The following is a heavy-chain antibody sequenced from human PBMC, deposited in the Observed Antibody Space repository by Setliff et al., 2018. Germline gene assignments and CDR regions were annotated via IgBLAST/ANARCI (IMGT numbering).Heavy chain of an antibody. CDR3: AALRVVTNSPTSYYYYMDV. V-gene: IGHV1-69*13. CDR2: FIPIFGTA. Sequence: SVKVSCKASGYTFNNYGINWVRQAPGQGLEWMGGFIPIFGTANYAQKFQGRVTVIADESTTTTYMELSSLRSEDTAVYYCAALRVVTNSPTSYYYYMDVWGEGTTVTVSS. CDR1: GYTFNNYG. D-gene: IGHD2-21*02. J-gene: IGHJ6*03.